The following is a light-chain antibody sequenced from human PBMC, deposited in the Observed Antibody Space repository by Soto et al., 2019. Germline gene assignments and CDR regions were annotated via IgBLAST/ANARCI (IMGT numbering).Light chain of an antibody. CDR2: MAS. CDR1: QSISAW. J-gene: IGKJ1*01. V-gene: IGKV1-5*03. Sequence: DIQMTQSPSTLSASVGDRVTISCRASQSISAWLAWFQQKPGKAPKPLIYMASSLEIGVPSRFSGSGSGTEFTLTISSLQPDDFATYYCQQYNSYWTFGQGTKVDIK. CDR3: QQYNSYWT.